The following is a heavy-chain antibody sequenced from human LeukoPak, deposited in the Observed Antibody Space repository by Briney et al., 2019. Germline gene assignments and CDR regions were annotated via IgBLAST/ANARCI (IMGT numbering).Heavy chain of an antibody. CDR3: ARRAAGRPGADYFQH. CDR1: GFTFSNAW. CDR2: ISASSSSI. Sequence: GGSLRLSRAASGFTFSNAWMSWVRQAPGKGLEWVSYISASSSSIYYADSVKGRFTISRDNAKNSLYLQMNSLRDEDTAVYYCARRAAGRPGADYFQHWGQGILVTVSS. D-gene: IGHD3-10*01. J-gene: IGHJ1*01. V-gene: IGHV3-48*02.